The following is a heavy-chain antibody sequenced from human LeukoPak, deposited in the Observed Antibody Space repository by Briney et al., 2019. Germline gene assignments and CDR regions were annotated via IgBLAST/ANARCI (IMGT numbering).Heavy chain of an antibody. D-gene: IGHD3-10*01. CDR2: ISGSGGST. CDR1: GFTFSSYG. Sequence: SGGSLRLSCAASGFTFSSYGMSWVRQAPGKGLEWVSAISGSGGSTYYADSVKGRFTISRDNSKNTLYLQMNSLRAEDTAVYYCAKDPSPLLWFGEQNWFDPWGQGTLVTVSS. CDR3: AKDPSPLLWFGEQNWFDP. J-gene: IGHJ5*02. V-gene: IGHV3-23*01.